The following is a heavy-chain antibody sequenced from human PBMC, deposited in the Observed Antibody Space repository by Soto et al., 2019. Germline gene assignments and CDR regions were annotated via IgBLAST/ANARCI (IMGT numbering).Heavy chain of an antibody. CDR1: GGSIRNDNW. D-gene: IGHD6-13*01. CDR3: ARDQGSHPGD. V-gene: IGHV4-4*02. Sequence: QVQLRESGPGLVRPSGTLSLTCAVSGGSIRNDNWWSLVRQPPGKGLEWIGEIYHSGSTNYNPSLKSRVTMSVVPSKNLFSLTLNSVTAADTAFYYCARDQGSHPGDWGQGTRVSVSS. J-gene: IGHJ4*02. CDR2: IYHSGST.